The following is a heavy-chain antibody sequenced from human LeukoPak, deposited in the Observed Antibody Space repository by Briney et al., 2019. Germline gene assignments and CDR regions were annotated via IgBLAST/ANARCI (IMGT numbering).Heavy chain of an antibody. J-gene: IGHJ3*02. Sequence: GGSLRLSCAASGFIFSSYWMHWVRQAPGKGLVWVSRINSDGSSTSYADSVKGRFTISRDNAKNTLYLQMNSLRAEDTAVYYCARDPYSSGLDAFDIWGQGTMVTVSS. CDR2: INSDGSST. CDR1: GFIFSSYW. D-gene: IGHD6-19*01. CDR3: ARDPYSSGLDAFDI. V-gene: IGHV3-74*01.